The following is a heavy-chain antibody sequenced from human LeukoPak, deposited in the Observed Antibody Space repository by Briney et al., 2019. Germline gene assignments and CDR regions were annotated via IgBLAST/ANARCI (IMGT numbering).Heavy chain of an antibody. J-gene: IGHJ4*02. V-gene: IGHV4-59*01. CDR2: IYYTGST. CDR3: ARRGPWGEPRPFDY. D-gene: IGHD3-16*01. Sequence: PSETLSLTCGVSGGAITNYYWNWLRQAPGKGLEWLGYIYYTGSTTYNPSVKSRITISLDTSKKQISLKLHSVTAADTAVYYCARRGPWGEPRPFDYWGQGSLVTVSS. CDR1: GGAITNYY.